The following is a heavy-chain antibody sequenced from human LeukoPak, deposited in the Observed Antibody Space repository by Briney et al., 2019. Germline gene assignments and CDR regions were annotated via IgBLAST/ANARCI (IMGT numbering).Heavy chain of an antibody. Sequence: TSGTLSLTCTVSGGSISSYYWSWIRQPPGKGLEWIGEINHSGSTNYNPSLKSRVTISVDTSKNQFSLKLSSVTAADTAVYYCARSPRGVIDYWGQGTLVTVSS. CDR1: GGSISSYY. CDR2: INHSGST. D-gene: IGHD3-16*01. CDR3: ARSPRGVIDY. J-gene: IGHJ4*02. V-gene: IGHV4-34*01.